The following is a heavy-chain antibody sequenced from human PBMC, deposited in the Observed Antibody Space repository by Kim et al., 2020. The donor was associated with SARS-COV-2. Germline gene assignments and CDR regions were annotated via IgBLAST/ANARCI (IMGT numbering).Heavy chain of an antibody. V-gene: IGHV3-11*01. Sequence: GGSLRLSCAASGFTFSDYYMAWLRQAPGKGLEWVSYISYSGDKTYYADSVKGRFTVSRDNAKNSLHLQLNDLRVDDTAAYYCARGDPNAAAGFYWGQGTLVTVSS. CDR1: GFTFSDYY. CDR2: ISYSGDKT. D-gene: IGHD6-13*01. CDR3: ARGDPNAAAGFY. J-gene: IGHJ4*02.